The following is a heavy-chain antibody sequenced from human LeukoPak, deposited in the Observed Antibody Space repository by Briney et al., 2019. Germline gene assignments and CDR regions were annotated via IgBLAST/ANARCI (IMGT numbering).Heavy chain of an antibody. CDR3: AKDRMKWRVAAASIEY. Sequence: PGESLKISCAASGFTFSSYAMNWVRQAPGKGLEWVSAISRSGVSTYYADSVKGRFTISRDNSKSTLYLQMNSLRGDDTAVYYCAKDRMKWRVAAASIEYWGRGTLVTVST. J-gene: IGHJ4*02. V-gene: IGHV3-23*01. CDR1: GFTFSSYA. CDR2: ISRSGVST. D-gene: IGHD2-2*01.